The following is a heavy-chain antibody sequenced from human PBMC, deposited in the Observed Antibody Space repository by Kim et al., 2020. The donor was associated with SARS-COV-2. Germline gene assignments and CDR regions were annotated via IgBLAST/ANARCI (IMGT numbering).Heavy chain of an antibody. CDR1: GGSISSSSYY. CDR3: ARHRRGWVQTIPYYFD. D-gene: IGHD5-18*01. Sequence: SETLSLTCTVSGGSISSSSYYWGWIRQPPGKGLEWIGSIHYSGSTYSNPSLKSRVTISVATYKNQFSLKLSSVTAADTAVYYCARHRRGWVQTIPYYFD. CDR2: IHYSGST. V-gene: IGHV4-39*01. J-gene: IGHJ4*01.